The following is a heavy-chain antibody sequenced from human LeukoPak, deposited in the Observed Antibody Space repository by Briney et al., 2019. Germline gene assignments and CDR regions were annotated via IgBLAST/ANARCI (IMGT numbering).Heavy chain of an antibody. D-gene: IGHD3-10*01. CDR2: IYYSGST. CDR3: ARLWFGERYYYYYMDV. Sequence: SXTLSLTCTVSGGSISSYYWSWIRQPPGKGLEWIGYIYYSGSTNYNPSLKSRVNISVDTSKKKFSLKLSSVTAADTAVYYCARLWFGERYYYYYMDVWGKGTTVTVSS. J-gene: IGHJ6*03. CDR1: GGSISSYY. V-gene: IGHV4-59*01.